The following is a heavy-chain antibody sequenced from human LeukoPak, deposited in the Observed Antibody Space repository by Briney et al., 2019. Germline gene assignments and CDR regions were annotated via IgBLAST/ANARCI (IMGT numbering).Heavy chain of an antibody. J-gene: IGHJ5*02. CDR3: ATGTGSLSVVWFDP. CDR1: GYTLTELS. V-gene: IGHV1-24*01. CDR2: FDPEDGAT. D-gene: IGHD3/OR15-3a*01. Sequence: ASVKVSCKVSGYTLTELSMHWVRQAPGKGLEWMGGFDPEDGATIYAQKFQGRVTMTEDTSTDTAYMELSSLRSEDTAVYYCATGTGSLSVVWFDPWGQGTLVTVSS.